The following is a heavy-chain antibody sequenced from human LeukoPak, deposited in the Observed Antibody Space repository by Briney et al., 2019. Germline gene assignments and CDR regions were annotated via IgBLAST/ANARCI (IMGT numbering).Heavy chain of an antibody. CDR1: GFTFSSYA. CDR2: ISYDGSNK. D-gene: IGHD7-27*01. Sequence: GRSLRLSCAASGFTFSSYAMHWVRQAPGKGLEWVAVISYDGSNKYYADSVKGRFTISRDNSKNTLYLQMNSLRAEDTAVYYCARGPNWGPTDAFDIWGQGTLVTVSS. CDR3: ARGPNWGPTDAFDI. J-gene: IGHJ3*02. V-gene: IGHV3-30*01.